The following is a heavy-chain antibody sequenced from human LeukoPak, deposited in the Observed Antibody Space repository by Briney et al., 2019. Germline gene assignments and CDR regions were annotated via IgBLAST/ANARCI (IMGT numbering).Heavy chain of an antibody. J-gene: IGHJ6*03. V-gene: IGHV3-30*18. CDR2: ISYDGSNK. CDR1: GFTFSDYY. D-gene: IGHD2-8*01. Sequence: GGSLRLSCAASGFTFSDYYMSWIRQAPGKGLEWVAVISYDGSNKYYADSVKGRFSISRDSSKNILYLQMNSLRAEDTAVYYCAKDRCSNGVGCYYYYMDVWGKGTTVTISS. CDR3: AKDRCSNGVGCYYYYMDV.